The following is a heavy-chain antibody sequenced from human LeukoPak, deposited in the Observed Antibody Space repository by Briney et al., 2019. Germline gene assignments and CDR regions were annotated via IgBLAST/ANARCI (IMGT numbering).Heavy chain of an antibody. CDR1: GFTLSSYG. D-gene: IGHD5-18*01. CDR3: ARASGDIVETATMGSY. J-gene: IGHJ4*02. CDR2: ISSSSSSI. Sequence: GGSLRLSCAASGFTLSSYGMTWVRQAPGKGLEWVSSISSSSSSIYYADSVKGRFTISRDNAKNSLYLQMNSLRAEDTAVYYCARASGDIVETATMGSYWGQGTLVTVSS. V-gene: IGHV3-21*01.